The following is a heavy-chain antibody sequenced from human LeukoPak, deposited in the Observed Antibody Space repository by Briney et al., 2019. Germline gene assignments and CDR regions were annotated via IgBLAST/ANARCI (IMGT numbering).Heavy chain of an antibody. Sequence: GRSLRLSCAASGFTFRDYAMHWVRQAPGKGLEWVAVISFDGSDKYYADSVRGRFTISRDNSRDTLDLQVNTLTPEDTAVYYCARDHYWLEYCINGVCRDTFDIWGLGTMVTVSS. CDR2: ISFDGSDK. J-gene: IGHJ3*02. D-gene: IGHD2-8*01. V-gene: IGHV3-30*04. CDR3: ARDHYWLEYCINGVCRDTFDI. CDR1: GFTFRDYA.